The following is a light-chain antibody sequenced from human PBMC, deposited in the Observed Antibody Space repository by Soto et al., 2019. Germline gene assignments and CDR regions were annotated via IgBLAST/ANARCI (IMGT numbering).Light chain of an antibody. Sequence: QPVLTQSPSASASLGASVKLACTLTSGHNTYAIAWHQKQPEKGPRYLMRLNSDGSHFRGDGSPARFSGSSSGAERFLTTSRHQSDDEADYYCQTWVTGPVVFGGGTKLTVL. J-gene: IGLJ2*01. CDR2: LNSDGSH. CDR1: SGHNTYA. CDR3: QTWVTGPVV. V-gene: IGLV4-69*01.